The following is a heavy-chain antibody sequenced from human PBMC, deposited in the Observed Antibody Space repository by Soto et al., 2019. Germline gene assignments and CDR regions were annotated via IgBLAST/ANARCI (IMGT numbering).Heavy chain of an antibody. Sequence: QVQLQESGPGLGKPSETVSLICTVSGDSISGYYWSWIRQPAGKGLEWIGRIYSSGNANYNPSLKSRVSMSVDMSKNQFSLKVTSVTAADTAMYYCARGDVFDLWGQGTKVTVSS. CDR1: GDSISGYY. CDR2: IYSSGNA. CDR3: ARGDVFDL. V-gene: IGHV4-4*07. J-gene: IGHJ3*01.